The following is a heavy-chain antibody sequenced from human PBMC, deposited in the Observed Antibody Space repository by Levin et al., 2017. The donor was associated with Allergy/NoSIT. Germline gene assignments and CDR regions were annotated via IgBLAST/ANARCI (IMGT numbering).Heavy chain of an antibody. CDR2: IYYSGST. J-gene: IGHJ2*01. Sequence: SETLSLTCTVSGGSISSYYWSWIRQPPGKGLEWIGYIYYSGSTNYNPSLKSRVTISVDTSKNQFSLKLSSVTAADTAVYYCASYGDPTSYWYFDLWGRGTLVTVSS. CDR1: GGSISSYY. V-gene: IGHV4-59*01. CDR3: ASYGDPTSYWYFDL. D-gene: IGHD4-17*01.